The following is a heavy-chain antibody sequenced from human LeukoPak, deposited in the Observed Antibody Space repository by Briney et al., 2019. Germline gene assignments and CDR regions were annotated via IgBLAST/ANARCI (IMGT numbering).Heavy chain of an antibody. CDR2: IYYSGST. J-gene: IGHJ4*02. Sequence: PSETLSLTCTVSGGPISSSSYYWGWIRQPPGKGLEWIGSIYYSGSTYYNPSLKSRVTISVDTSKNQFSLKLSSVTAADTAVYYCARHGFRRWLQLPKFFDYWGQGTLVTVSS. CDR3: ARHGFRRWLQLPKFFDY. D-gene: IGHD5-24*01. V-gene: IGHV4-39*01. CDR1: GGPISSSSYY.